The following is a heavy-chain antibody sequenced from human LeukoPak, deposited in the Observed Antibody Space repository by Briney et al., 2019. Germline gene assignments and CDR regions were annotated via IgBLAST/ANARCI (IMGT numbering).Heavy chain of an antibody. D-gene: IGHD3-10*01. V-gene: IGHV3-23*01. J-gene: IGHJ4*02. Sequence: PGGSLRLSCAASGFTFSSYAMSWVRQARGKGLEWVSAISGSGGSTYYADSVKGRFTISRDNSKNTLYLQMNSLRAEDTAVYYCAKDLGGSGSYYVYWGQGTLVTVSS. CDR1: GFTFSSYA. CDR2: ISGSGGST. CDR3: AKDLGGSGSYYVY.